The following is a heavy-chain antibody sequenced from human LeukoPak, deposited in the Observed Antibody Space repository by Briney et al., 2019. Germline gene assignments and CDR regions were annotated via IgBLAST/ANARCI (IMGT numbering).Heavy chain of an antibody. J-gene: IGHJ4*02. CDR2: IRGKANSYAT. V-gene: IGHV3-73*01. CDR3: TRLPTCSSTTCPFDY. CDR1: GFIFSGSA. D-gene: IGHD2-2*01. Sequence: GESLKLSCAASGFIFSGSAIHWVRQASGKGLEWVGRIRGKANSYATAYAASVNGRFTISRDDSKNTAYLQMNSLKTEDTAVYYCTRLPTCSSTTCPFDYWGQGTLVTASS.